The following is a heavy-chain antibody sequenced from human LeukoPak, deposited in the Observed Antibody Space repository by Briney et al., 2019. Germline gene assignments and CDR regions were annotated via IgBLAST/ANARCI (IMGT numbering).Heavy chain of an antibody. CDR1: GGXFSSYA. CDR2: IIPILGIA. V-gene: IGHV1-69*04. D-gene: IGHD4-23*01. Sequence: SVKVSCKASGGXFSSYAMSWVRQAPGQGLEWMGRIIPILGIANYAQKFQGRVTITADKSTSTAYMELSSLRSEDTAVYYCARDGDGGNSDYWGQGTMVTVSS. J-gene: IGHJ4*02. CDR3: ARDGDGGNSDY.